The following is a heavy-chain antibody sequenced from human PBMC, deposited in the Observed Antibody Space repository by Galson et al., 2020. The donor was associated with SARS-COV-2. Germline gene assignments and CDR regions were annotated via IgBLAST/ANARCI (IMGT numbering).Heavy chain of an antibody. Sequence: GGSLRLSCAASGFTFSEYWMQWVRQAPGKGLEWVASIKQDGSEKHYVASVEGRFTISRDNDKNSLYLQMDSLRADDKALYYCVRVSYTSGGPVFELWGQGTLVIVSS. CDR2: IKQDGSEK. J-gene: IGHJ4*02. CDR3: VRVSYTSGGPVFEL. CDR1: GFTFSEYW. V-gene: IGHV3-7*03. D-gene: IGHD6-19*01.